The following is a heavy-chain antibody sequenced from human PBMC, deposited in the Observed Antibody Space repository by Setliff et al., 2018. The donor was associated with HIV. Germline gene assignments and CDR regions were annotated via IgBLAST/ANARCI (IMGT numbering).Heavy chain of an antibody. CDR2: IYHGGST. CDR3: VRGYCSSTTCYEDYYYMDV. J-gene: IGHJ6*03. Sequence: SETLSLTCAVSGGSISSSNWWSWVRQPPGKGLEWIGEIYHGGSTNYNPSLKSRVTISVDKSKNQFSLKLASVTAADTAVYYCVRGYCSSTTCYEDYYYMDVWGKGSTVTVSS. CDR1: GGSISSSNW. V-gene: IGHV4-4*02. D-gene: IGHD2-2*01.